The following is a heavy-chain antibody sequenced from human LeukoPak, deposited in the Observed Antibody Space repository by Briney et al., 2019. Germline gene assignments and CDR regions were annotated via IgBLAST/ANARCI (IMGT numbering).Heavy chain of an antibody. CDR1: GFTFSSYA. CDR2: ISYDGSNK. Sequence: PGRSLRLSCAGSGFTFSSYAMHWVRQAPGTGLEWVAVISYDGSNKYYADSVKGRFTISGDNSKNTLYLQMNSLRAEDTAVYYCAKELRGYSYGLRNNWFDPWGQGTLVTVSS. CDR3: AKELRGYSYGLRNNWFDP. V-gene: IGHV3-30*04. J-gene: IGHJ5*02. D-gene: IGHD5-18*01.